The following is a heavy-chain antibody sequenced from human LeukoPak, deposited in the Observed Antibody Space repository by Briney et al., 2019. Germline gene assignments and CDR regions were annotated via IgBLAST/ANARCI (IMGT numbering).Heavy chain of an antibody. CDR3: ARKTRSDYVWGSYRNNPRFDY. J-gene: IGHJ4*02. CDR2: INHSGST. Sequence: SETLSLTCAVYGGSFSGYYWSWIRQPPGKGLEWIGEINHSGSTNYNPSLKSRVTISVDTSKNQFSLKLSSVTAADTAVYYCARKTRSDYVWGSYRNNPRFDYWGQGTLVTVSS. CDR1: GGSFSGYY. D-gene: IGHD3-16*02. V-gene: IGHV4-34*01.